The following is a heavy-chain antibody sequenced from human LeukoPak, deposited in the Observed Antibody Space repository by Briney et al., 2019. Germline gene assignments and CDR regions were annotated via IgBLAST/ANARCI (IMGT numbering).Heavy chain of an antibody. V-gene: IGHV4-38-2*02. CDR2: IYHSGSA. D-gene: IGHD2-2*01. CDR3: ARDPRWLTPDCTSTSCYENYFDP. J-gene: IGHJ5*02. CDR1: GYSISSGHQ. Sequence: PSETLSLTCAVSGYSISSGHQWAWIRPSPGKGLEWIGSIYHSGSAHYNPSLKSRVTISVETSKNQFSLKMYSVTAADTAVYYCARDPRWLTPDCTSTSCYENYFDPWGQGTLVTVSS.